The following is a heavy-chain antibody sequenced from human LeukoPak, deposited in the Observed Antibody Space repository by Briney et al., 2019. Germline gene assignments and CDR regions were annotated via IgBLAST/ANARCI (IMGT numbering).Heavy chain of an antibody. D-gene: IGHD3-10*02. CDR3: ARDYYVRSCAFDI. V-gene: IGHV4-39*07. Sequence: SETLSLTCTVSGGSISSSSYYWGWICQPPGKGREWIGSIYYSGSTNYNPTLKSRVTISVDTSNNQFSLKLSSVTAADTAVYYCARDYYVRSCAFDIWGQGTMVTVSP. J-gene: IGHJ3*02. CDR1: GGSISSSSYY. CDR2: IYYSGST.